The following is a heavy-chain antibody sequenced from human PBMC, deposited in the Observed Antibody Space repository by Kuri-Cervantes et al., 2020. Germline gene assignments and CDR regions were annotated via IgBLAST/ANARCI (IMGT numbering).Heavy chain of an antibody. CDR3: ARAHYDSSGYYYASFDY. Sequence: ASVKVSCKASGYTFTSYGISWVRQAPGQGLEWMGWISAYNGNTNYAQKLQGRVTMTTDTSTSTAYMELRSLRSDDPAVYYCARAHYDSSGYYYASFDYWGQGTLVTVSS. D-gene: IGHD3-22*01. CDR1: GYTFTSYG. J-gene: IGHJ4*02. V-gene: IGHV1-18*01. CDR2: ISAYNGNT.